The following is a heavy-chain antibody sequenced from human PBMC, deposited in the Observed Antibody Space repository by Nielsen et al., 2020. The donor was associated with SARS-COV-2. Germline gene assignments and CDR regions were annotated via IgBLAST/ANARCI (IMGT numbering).Heavy chain of an antibody. J-gene: IGHJ4*02. V-gene: IGHV1-18*01. CDR3: ARSLQGDYAEF. CDR1: GYTFTSYD. Sequence: ASVKVSCKASGYTFTSYDINWVRQATGQGLEWMGWTNPYNQKTNYAQKLQGRVTMTTDTSTSTAYMDLRSLRSDDTAVYYCARSLQGDYAEFWGQGTLVTVSS. D-gene: IGHD4-17*01. CDR2: TNPYNQKT.